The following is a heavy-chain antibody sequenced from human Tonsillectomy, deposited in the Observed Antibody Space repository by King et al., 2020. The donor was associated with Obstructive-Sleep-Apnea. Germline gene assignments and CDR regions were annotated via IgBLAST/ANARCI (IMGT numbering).Heavy chain of an antibody. V-gene: IGHV3-48*04. D-gene: IGHD3-22*01. CDR2: ISSSSDTI. J-gene: IGHJ4*02. CDR3: AREDYYAKSGSERGAY. CDR1: GFTFSTYS. Sequence: VQLVESGGGLVQPGGSLRLSCAASGFTFSTYSMNWVRQAPGKGLEWLSYISSSSDTIFYADSVKGRFTISRDNAKNSLYLQMNSLGPEDTAVYYCAREDYYAKSGSERGAYWGQGTPVTVSS.